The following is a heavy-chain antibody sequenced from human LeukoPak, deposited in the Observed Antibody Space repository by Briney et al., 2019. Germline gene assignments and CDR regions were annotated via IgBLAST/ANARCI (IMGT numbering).Heavy chain of an antibody. CDR3: AREEMPGKFDY. CDR2: INHSGNT. CDR1: GGSFSGYY. D-gene: IGHD1-26*01. J-gene: IGHJ4*02. Sequence: SETLSLTCAVYGGSFSGYYWSWIRQPPGKGLEWIGEINHSGNTNYNPSLKSRVAISLDKSSNQFSLRLMSVTAADTAMYFCAREEMPGKFDYWGQGILVTVSS. V-gene: IGHV4-34*01.